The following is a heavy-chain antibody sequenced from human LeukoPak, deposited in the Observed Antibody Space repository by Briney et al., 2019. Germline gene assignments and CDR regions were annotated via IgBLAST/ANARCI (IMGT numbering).Heavy chain of an antibody. D-gene: IGHD5-12*01. CDR2: IYYSGST. CDR3: ARTTRGDSGYGD. J-gene: IGHJ4*02. Sequence: SEALSLTCTVSGGSISSSSYYWGWIRQPPGKGLEWIGSIYYSGSTYYNPSLKSRVTISVDTSKNQFPLKLSSVTAADTAVYYCARTTRGDSGYGDWGQGTLVTVSS. V-gene: IGHV4-39*06. CDR1: GGSISSSSYY.